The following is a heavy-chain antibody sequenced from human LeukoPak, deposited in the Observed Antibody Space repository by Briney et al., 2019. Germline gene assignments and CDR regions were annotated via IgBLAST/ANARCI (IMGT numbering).Heavy chain of an antibody. CDR3: ARDQERTIFWSAPGD. D-gene: IGHD3-3*01. CDR2: INPNSGGT. J-gene: IGHJ6*04. Sequence: ASVKVSCKASGYTFTGYYMHWVRQAPGQGLEWMGRINPNSGGTNYAQKFQGRVTMTRDTSISTAYMELSRLRSDDTAVYYCARDQERTIFWSAPGDWGKGTTVTVSS. CDR1: GYTFTGYY. V-gene: IGHV1-2*06.